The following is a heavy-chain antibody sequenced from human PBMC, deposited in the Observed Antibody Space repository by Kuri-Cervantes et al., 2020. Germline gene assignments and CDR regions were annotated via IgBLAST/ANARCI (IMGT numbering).Heavy chain of an antibody. CDR1: GFTFSNHY. CDR3: AGEKEHDYVWGSYRYTN. V-gene: IGHV3/OR16-9*01. D-gene: IGHD3-16*02. J-gene: IGHJ4*02. Sequence: GGSLRLSCAASGFTFSNHYTSWVRQAPGKGLEWVSYSSGNSGYTNYADSVKGRFTISRDNAKNSLYLQMNSLRAEDTAVYYCAGEKEHDYVWGSYRYTNWGQGTLVTVSS. CDR2: SSGNSGYT.